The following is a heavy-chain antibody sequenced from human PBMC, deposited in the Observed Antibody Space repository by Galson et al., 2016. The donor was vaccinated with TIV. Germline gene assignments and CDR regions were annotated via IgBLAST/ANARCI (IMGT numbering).Heavy chain of an antibody. CDR1: GFTFSSYS. D-gene: IGHD3-9*01. J-gene: IGHJ6*02. V-gene: IGHV3-21*01. Sequence: SLRLSCAASGFTFSSYSMNWVRQAPGKGLEWVSSISSSSSHINYADSVKGRFTISRDNAKNSLYLQMNSLRAEDTAIYYCARDDKLRYFDWPSHGLDVWGQGTTVTVSS. CDR2: ISSSSSHI. CDR3: ARDDKLRYFDWPSHGLDV.